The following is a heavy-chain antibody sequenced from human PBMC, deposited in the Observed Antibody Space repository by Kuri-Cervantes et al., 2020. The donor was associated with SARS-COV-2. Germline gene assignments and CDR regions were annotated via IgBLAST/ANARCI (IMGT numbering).Heavy chain of an antibody. CDR3: ARGDIAVDGALDY. J-gene: IGHJ4*02. Sequence: GGSLRLSCTASGFTFSSYSMNWVRQAPGKGLEWVSAISSTSTYINYVDSVKGRFTISRDNAKNSLYLQMNSLRAEDTALYYCARGDIAVDGALDYWGQGTLVTVSS. CDR1: GFTFSSYS. CDR2: ISSTSTYI. D-gene: IGHD6-19*01. V-gene: IGHV3-21*04.